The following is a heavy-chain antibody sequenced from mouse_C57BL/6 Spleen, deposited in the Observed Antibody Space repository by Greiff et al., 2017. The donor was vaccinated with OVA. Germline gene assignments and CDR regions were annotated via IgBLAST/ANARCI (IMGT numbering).Heavy chain of an antibody. V-gene: IGHV5-16*01. D-gene: IGHD4-1*01. CDR3: ARDRQSLKLGPSAYFDV. CDR2: INYDGSST. CDR1: GFTFSDYY. J-gene: IGHJ1*03. Sequence: DVMLVESEGGLVQPGSSMKLSCTASGFTFSDYYMAWVRQVPEKGLEWVANINYDGSSTYYLDSLKSRFIISRDNAKNILYLQMSSLKSEDTATYYCARDRQSLKLGPSAYFDVWGTGTTVTVSS.